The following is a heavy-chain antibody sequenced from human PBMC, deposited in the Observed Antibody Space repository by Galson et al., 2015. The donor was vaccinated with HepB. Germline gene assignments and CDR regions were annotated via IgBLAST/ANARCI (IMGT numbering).Heavy chain of an antibody. CDR2: IYPGDSDT. V-gene: IGHV5-51*03. Sequence: QSGAEVKKPGESLKISCKGSGYSFTSYWIGWVRQMPGKGLEWMGIIYPGDSDTRYSPSFQGQVTISADKSISTAYLQWSSLKASDTAMYYCATNVDIVATRDHYYYYGMDVWGQGTTVTVSS. CDR3: ATNVDIVATRDHYYYYGMDV. J-gene: IGHJ6*02. D-gene: IGHD5-12*01. CDR1: GYSFTSYW.